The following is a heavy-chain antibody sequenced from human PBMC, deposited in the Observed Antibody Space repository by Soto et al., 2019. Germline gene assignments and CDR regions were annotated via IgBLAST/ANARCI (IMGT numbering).Heavy chain of an antibody. J-gene: IGHJ5*02. Sequence: QLPLQESGPGLVKPSETLSITCTVSSGSISSSSYYWGWIRQPPGKVLEWIRSIYYSGSNYYNPSLKRGVTISVDTSKYRVSLKLSSVTVADTAVYYGAGLMTSVKGGWCDPWGQASL. CDR2: IYYSGSN. V-gene: IGHV4-39*01. D-gene: IGHD4-17*01. CDR1: SGSISSSSYY. CDR3: AGLMTSVKGGWCDP.